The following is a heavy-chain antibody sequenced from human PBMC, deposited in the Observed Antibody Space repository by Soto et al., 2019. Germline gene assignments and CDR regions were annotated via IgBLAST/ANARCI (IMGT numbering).Heavy chain of an antibody. CDR2: IYYSGRT. J-gene: IGHJ4*02. CDR1: GGSVSSGSYY. CDR3: ARGADY. Sequence: QVQLQESGPGLVKPSETLSLTCTVSGGSVSSGSYYWSWIRQPPGKGLEWIGYIYYSGRTNYNPSLKSRVTISLDTSKNQFSLNLSSVTTADTAVYYCARGADYWGLGTLVTVSS. V-gene: IGHV4-61*01.